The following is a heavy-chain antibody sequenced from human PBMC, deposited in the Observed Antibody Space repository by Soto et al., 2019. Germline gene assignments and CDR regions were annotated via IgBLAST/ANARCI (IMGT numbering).Heavy chain of an antibody. Sequence: QVQLQQWGAGLLKPSETLSLTCAVYGGSFSGYYWSWIRQPPGKGLEWIGEINHSGSTNYNPSLKSRVTISVDTAKNQFALKLSSVTAADTAVYYCARGGGYCSGGSCGTTWFDPWGQGTLVTVSS. J-gene: IGHJ5*02. D-gene: IGHD2-15*01. V-gene: IGHV4-34*01. CDR1: GGSFSGYY. CDR2: INHSGST. CDR3: ARGGGYCSGGSCGTTWFDP.